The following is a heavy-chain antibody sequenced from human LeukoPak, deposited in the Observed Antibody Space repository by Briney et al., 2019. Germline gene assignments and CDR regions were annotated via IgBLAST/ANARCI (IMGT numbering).Heavy chain of an antibody. CDR1: GFTFSSYG. CDR3: AKDSTHYRVWDDYDSAGLTY. J-gene: IGHJ4*02. D-gene: IGHD3-22*01. V-gene: IGHV3-30*02. CDR2: IRYDGSNK. Sequence: PGGSLRLSCAASGFTFSSYGMHWVRQAPGKGLEWVAFIRYDGSNKYYADSVKGRVTISRDNSKNTLYLQMNSLRAKDTAVYYCAKDSTHYRVWDDYDSAGLTYWGQGTLVTVSS.